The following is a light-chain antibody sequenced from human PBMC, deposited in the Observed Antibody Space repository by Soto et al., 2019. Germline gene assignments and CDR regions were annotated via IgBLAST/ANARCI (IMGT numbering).Light chain of an antibody. CDR1: QSLLFSSKNLNY. Sequence: DIVMTQSPDSLVVPLGERATIHCKATQSLLFSSKNLNYLSWYQQKPGQPPRLLIYWASTRDFGVPDRFSGSGSGTDFTLTISSLKAEDVAVYYCQQYYCTPLTFGGGTRLEIK. CDR2: WAS. J-gene: IGKJ4*01. V-gene: IGKV4-1*01. CDR3: QQYYCTPLT.